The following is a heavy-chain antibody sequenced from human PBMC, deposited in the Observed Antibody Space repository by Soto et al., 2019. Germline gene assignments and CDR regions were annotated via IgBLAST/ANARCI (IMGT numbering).Heavy chain of an antibody. CDR1: GGSVISNNW. CDR3: ASLGYCSGADCHGTR. Sequence: SATLSLTCAVSGGSVISNNWWTWVRQPPGQGLEWIGEIYHSGSTNYNPSLKSRVTISVDKFKNQFSLKLSSVTAADTAVYFCASLGYCSGADCHGTRWGQGILVTVPQ. D-gene: IGHD2-8*02. CDR2: IYHSGST. V-gene: IGHV4-4*02. J-gene: IGHJ4*01.